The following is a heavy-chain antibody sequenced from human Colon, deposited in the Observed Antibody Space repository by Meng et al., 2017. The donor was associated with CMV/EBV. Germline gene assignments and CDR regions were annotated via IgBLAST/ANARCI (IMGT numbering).Heavy chain of an antibody. D-gene: IGHD1-1*01. J-gene: IGHJ4*02. Sequence: GESLKISCEASQFTFKNFAMHWARQAPGKGLQWVSTISGSGLTTFYADSVKGRFTISRDNSKNTLHLQMNSLGAEDTAVYYCATGQDRYHYWGQGTLVTVSS. V-gene: IGHV3-23*01. CDR1: QFTFKNFA. CDR2: ISGSGLTT. CDR3: ATGQDRYHY.